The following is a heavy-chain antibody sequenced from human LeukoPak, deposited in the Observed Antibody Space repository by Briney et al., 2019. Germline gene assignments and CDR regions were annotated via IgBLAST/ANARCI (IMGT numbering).Heavy chain of an antibody. D-gene: IGHD3-3*01. V-gene: IGHV4-59*01. CDR3: ARGDFCSKSNCYLRPMDV. CDR1: GGSISDYY. CDR2: IYYSGST. Sequence: SETLSLTCTASGGSISDYYWNWIRQPPGKGLEWIGYIYYSGSTTYNPSLKSRVTMSVDTAKNQFSLKLRSVTAADTAVYFCARGDFCSKSNCYLRPMDVWGKGTTVTVSS. J-gene: IGHJ6*03.